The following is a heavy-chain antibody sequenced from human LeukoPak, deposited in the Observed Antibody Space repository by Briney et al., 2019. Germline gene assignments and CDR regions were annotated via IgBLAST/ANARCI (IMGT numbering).Heavy chain of an antibody. D-gene: IGHD1-26*01. CDR2: IYYSGST. CDR1: GGSISSSSYY. Sequence: PSETLSLTCTVSGGSISSSSYYWGWIRQPPGKGLEWIGSIYYSGSTYYNPSLKSRVTISVDTSKDQFSLKLSSVTAADTAVYYCARVGATAGFGYFDYWGQGTLVTVSS. V-gene: IGHV4-39*07. CDR3: ARVGATAGFGYFDY. J-gene: IGHJ4*02.